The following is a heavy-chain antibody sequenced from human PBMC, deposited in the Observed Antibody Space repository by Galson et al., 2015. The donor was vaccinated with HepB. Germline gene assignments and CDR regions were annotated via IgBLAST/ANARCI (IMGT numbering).Heavy chain of an antibody. J-gene: IGHJ5*02. D-gene: IGHD2-15*01. V-gene: IGHV1-2*06. CDR2: INPNSGGT. CDR1: GYTFTGYY. CDR3: ARATPDCSGGSCYSGWFDP. Sequence: VKVSCKASGYTFTGYYMHWVRQAPGQGLEWMGRINPNSGGTNYAQKFQGRVTMTRDTSISTAYMELSRLRSDDTAVYYCARATPDCSGGSCYSGWFDPWGQGTLVTVSS.